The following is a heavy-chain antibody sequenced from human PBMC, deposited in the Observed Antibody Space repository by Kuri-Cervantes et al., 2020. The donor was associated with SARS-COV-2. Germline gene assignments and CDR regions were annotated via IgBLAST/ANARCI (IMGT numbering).Heavy chain of an antibody. Sequence: SGPTLVQPTQTLTLTCTFSGFSLSTSGVGVGWIRPPPGKALEWRALIYWDDDKRYGPSLKSRLTITKDTSKNQVVLTMTNMDPVDTATYYCARDMGTNNFDYWGQGTLVTVSS. CDR2: IYWDDDK. J-gene: IGHJ4*02. CDR1: GFSLSTSGVG. CDR3: ARDMGTNNFDY. V-gene: IGHV2-5*05. D-gene: IGHD1-14*01.